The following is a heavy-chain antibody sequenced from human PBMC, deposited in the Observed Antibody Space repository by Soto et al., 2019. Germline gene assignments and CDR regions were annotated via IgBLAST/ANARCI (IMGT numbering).Heavy chain of an antibody. D-gene: IGHD3-10*01. CDR1: GGSISSYY. J-gene: IGHJ6*02. Sequence: SETLSLTCTVSGGSISSYYWSWIRQPPGKGLEWIGYIYYSGSTYYNPSLKSRVTISVDTSKNQFSLKLSSVTAADTAVYYCARLVLKGSGMRTNYGMDVWGQGTTVTVSS. V-gene: IGHV4-59*08. CDR3: ARLVLKGSGMRTNYGMDV. CDR2: IYYSGST.